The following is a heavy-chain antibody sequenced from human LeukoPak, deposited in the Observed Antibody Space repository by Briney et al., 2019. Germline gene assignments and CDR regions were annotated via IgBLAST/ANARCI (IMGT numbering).Heavy chain of an antibody. J-gene: IGHJ4*02. CDR1: GGSFSGYY. Sequence: PSETLSLTCAVYGGSFSGYYWSWIRQTPGKGLEWIGEINHSGSTNYNPSLKSRVTISVDTSKNQFSLKLSSVTAADTAVYYCARGHASYSYGFRYWGQGTLVTVSS. D-gene: IGHD5-18*01. CDR2: INHSGST. CDR3: ARGHASYSYGFRY. V-gene: IGHV4-34*01.